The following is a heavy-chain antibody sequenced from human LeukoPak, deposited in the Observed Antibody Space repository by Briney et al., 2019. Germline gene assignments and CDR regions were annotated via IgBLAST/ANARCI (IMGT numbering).Heavy chain of an antibody. Sequence: GGSLRLSCAASGFTFSSDEMNWVRQAPGKGLEWVSYTSSSGYPIYYADSVKGRFTSSRDNAKNSLYLQMSSLRTEDTAVYYCARVLWHPYGMDVWGQGTTVTVSS. CDR2: TSSSGYPI. CDR1: GFTFSSDE. J-gene: IGHJ6*02. D-gene: IGHD3-10*01. V-gene: IGHV3-48*03. CDR3: ARVLWHPYGMDV.